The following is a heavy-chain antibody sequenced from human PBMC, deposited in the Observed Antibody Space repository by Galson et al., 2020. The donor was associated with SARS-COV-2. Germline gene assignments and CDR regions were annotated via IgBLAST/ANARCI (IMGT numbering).Heavy chain of an antibody. CDR3: ARDPSAGTGSWFDP. D-gene: IGHD6-13*01. J-gene: IGHJ5*02. CDR2: IYHSGDT. V-gene: IGHV4-38-2*02. Sequence: ASETLSLTCAVSGYSISSGYYWAWIRQPPGKGLEWVGNIYHSGDTYYNPSLKSRVTISVDTSKNQFSLNLMYMTAADTAVYYCARDPSAGTGSWFDPWGQGTLVTVSS. CDR1: GYSISSGYY.